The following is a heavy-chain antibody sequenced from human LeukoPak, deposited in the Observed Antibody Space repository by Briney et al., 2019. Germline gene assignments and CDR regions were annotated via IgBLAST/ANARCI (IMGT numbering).Heavy chain of an antibody. CDR1: GYIFTGYY. CDR3: ARGPSITMVRGGQWYYYMDV. J-gene: IGHJ6*03. D-gene: IGHD3-10*01. CDR2: INPNSGGT. Sequence: ASVKVSCKASGYIFTGYYMHWVRQAPGQGLEWMGWINPNSGGTNYAQKFQGRVTMTRDTSTSTVYMELSSLRSEDTAVYYCARGPSITMVRGGQWYYYMDVWGKGTTVTISS. V-gene: IGHV1-2*02.